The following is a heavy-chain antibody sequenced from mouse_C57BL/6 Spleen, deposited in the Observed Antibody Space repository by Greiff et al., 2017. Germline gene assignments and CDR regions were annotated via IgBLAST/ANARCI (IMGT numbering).Heavy chain of an antibody. CDR1: GYAFTNYL. CDR3: ARSASLDLHWFAY. CDR2: INPGSGGT. J-gene: IGHJ3*01. V-gene: IGHV1-54*01. Sequence: QVQLQQSGAELVRPGTSVKVSCKASGYAFTNYLIEWVKQRPGQGLEWIGVINPGSGGTNYNEKFKGKATLTADKSASTAYMQLSSLTSEDSAVYFCARSASLDLHWFAYWGQGTLVTVSA.